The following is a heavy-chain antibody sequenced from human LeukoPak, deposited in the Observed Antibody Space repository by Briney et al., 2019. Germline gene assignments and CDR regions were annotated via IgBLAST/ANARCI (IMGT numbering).Heavy chain of an antibody. CDR1: GFTFSDYY. Sequence: GGSLRLSCAASGFTFSDYYMSWIRQAPGKGLEWVSYISSGGSTIYYADSVKGRFTISRDNAKNSLYLQMNSLRAEDTAVYYCARVHNPAYCLDYWGQGTLVTVSS. J-gene: IGHJ4*02. CDR3: ARVHNPAYCLDY. V-gene: IGHV3-11*01. D-gene: IGHD2/OR15-2a*01. CDR2: ISSGGSTI.